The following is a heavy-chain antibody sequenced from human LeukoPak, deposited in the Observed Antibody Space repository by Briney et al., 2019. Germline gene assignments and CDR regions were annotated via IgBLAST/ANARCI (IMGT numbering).Heavy chain of an antibody. CDR2: INSDGSST. CDR1: GFTFSSYW. Sequence: GSLRLSCAASGFTFSSYWMHWVRQAPGKGLVWVSRINSDGSSTSYADSVKGRFTISRDNAKNTLYLQMNSLRAEDTAVYYCARGQGSGSYYIPVGYYYYMDVWGKGTTVTISS. CDR3: ARGQGSGSYYIPVGYYYYMDV. J-gene: IGHJ6*03. V-gene: IGHV3-74*01. D-gene: IGHD3-10*01.